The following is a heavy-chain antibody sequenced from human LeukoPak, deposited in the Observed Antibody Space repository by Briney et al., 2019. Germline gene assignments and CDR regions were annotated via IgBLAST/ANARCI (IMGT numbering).Heavy chain of an antibody. CDR2: ISGSGGST. V-gene: IGHV3-23*01. Sequence: GGSLRLSCAASGFTFSSYAMSWVRQAPGKGLEWVSAISGSGGSTYYADSVKGRFTISRDNSKNTLYLQMNSLRAEDTVAYYCACQGLSVFNWFDPWGQGTLVTVSS. CDR3: ACQGLSVFNWFDP. CDR1: GFTFSSYA. J-gene: IGHJ5*02. D-gene: IGHD3-10*01.